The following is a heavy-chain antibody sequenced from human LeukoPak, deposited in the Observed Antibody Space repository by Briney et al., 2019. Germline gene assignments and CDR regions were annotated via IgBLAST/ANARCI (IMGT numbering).Heavy chain of an antibody. CDR2: INHSGST. CDR1: GGSISSYY. Sequence: PSETLSLTCTVSGGSISSYYWSWIRQPPGKGLEWIGEINHSGSTNYNPSLKSRVTISVDTSKNQFSLKLSSVTAADTAVYYCARSRESDSSGCGWFDPWGQGTLVTVSS. CDR3: ARSRESDSSGCGWFDP. V-gene: IGHV4-34*01. D-gene: IGHD6-19*01. J-gene: IGHJ5*02.